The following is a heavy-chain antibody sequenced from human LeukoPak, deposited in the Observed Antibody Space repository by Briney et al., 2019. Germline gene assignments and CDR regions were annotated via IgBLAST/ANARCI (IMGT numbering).Heavy chain of an antibody. V-gene: IGHV4-39*07. CDR2: INHSGST. CDR1: GGSISSGGYY. D-gene: IGHD2-2*01. J-gene: IGHJ6*02. Sequence: PSETLSLTCTVSGGSISSGGYYWSWIRQPPGKGLEWIGEINHSGSTNYNPSLKSRVTISVDTSKNQFSLKLSSVTAADTAVYYCARGGVVPAAILVGNYYGMDVWGQGTTVTVSS. CDR3: ARGGVVPAAILVGNYYGMDV.